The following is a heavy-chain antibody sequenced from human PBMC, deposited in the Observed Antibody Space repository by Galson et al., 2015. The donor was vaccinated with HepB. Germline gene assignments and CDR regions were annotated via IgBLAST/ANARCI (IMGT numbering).Heavy chain of an antibody. Sequence: SLRLSCAASGFTFSTSAMTWVRQAPGKGLEWVSSIAGGSTYYAASVKGRFTISRDNSNNTLYLQMNSLRAEDTALYYCAKDSEVTAIPYYFDSWGQGTLVTVSS. CDR1: GFTFSTSA. CDR3: AKDSEVTAIPYYFDS. V-gene: IGHV3-23*01. J-gene: IGHJ4*02. D-gene: IGHD2-21*02. CDR2: IAGGST.